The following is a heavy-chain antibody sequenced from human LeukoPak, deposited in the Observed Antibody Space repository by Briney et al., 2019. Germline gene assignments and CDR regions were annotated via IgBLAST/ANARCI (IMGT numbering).Heavy chain of an antibody. J-gene: IGHJ6*03. CDR1: GFTFSGSA. D-gene: IGHD3-9*01. V-gene: IGHV3-73*01. CDR3: ARVRDDYDIPGLYYYYYMDV. Sequence: PGGSLRLSCAASGFTFSGSAMHWVRQASGKGLEWVGRIRSTANSYATAYAASVKGRFTISRDDSKNTAYLQMNSLKTEDTAVYYCARVRDDYDIPGLYYYYYMDVWGKGTTVTISS. CDR2: IRSTANSYAT.